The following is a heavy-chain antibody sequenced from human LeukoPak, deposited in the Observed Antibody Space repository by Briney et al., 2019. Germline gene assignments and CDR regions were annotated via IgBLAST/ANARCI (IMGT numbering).Heavy chain of an antibody. CDR1: GGSISSISYY. V-gene: IGHV4-39*07. CDR3: ARVRCSGGSCPYYYYYYYMDV. J-gene: IGHJ6*03. CDR2: IYYSGST. Sequence: SETLSLTCTVSGGSISSISYYWGWIRQPPGKGLEWIGSIYYSGSTYYNPSLQSRVTISIDTSKNQFSLKLRFVTAADTAVYYCARVRCSGGSCPYYYYYYYMDVWGKGTTVTVSS. D-gene: IGHD2-15*01.